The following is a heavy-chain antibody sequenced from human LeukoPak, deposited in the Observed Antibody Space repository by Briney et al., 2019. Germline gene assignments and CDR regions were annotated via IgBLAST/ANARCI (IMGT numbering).Heavy chain of an antibody. CDR2: INTGKGNT. V-gene: IGHV1-3*04. J-gene: IGHJ5*02. CDR3: SGDHVVRIAAFGP. D-gene: IGHD2/OR15-2a*01. Sequence: ASVKVSCKASGYTFTDYAMHWVRQAPGERLEWMGWINTGKGNTKYSQKFQGRVTITMDTSASTAYMELSSLRSEDTAVYYWSGDHVVRIAAFGPRGQGTLVTVSS. CDR1: GYTFTDYA.